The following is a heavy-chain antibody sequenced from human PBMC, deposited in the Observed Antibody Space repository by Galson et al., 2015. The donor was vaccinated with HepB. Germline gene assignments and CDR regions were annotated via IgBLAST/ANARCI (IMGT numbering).Heavy chain of an antibody. J-gene: IGHJ4*02. Sequence: SLRLSCAASGFTFSSYTMHWVRQAPGKGLEWVALISSDEIHKIYADSVKGRFTISRDTSKNTLYLEMNSLRAEDTAVYYCARAHSDRWYGAYWGQRTLVTVAS. D-gene: IGHD3-10*01. V-gene: IGHV3-30-3*01. CDR3: ARAHSDRWYGAY. CDR2: ISSDEIHK. CDR1: GFTFSSYT.